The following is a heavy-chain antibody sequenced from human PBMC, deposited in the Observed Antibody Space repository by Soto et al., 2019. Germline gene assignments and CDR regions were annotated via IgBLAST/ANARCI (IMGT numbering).Heavy chain of an antibody. CDR2: INPNSGGT. V-gene: IGHV1-2*02. J-gene: IGHJ5*02. D-gene: IGHD2-2*01. CDR3: ARPIVPAARSPSFDP. Sequence: QVQLVQSGAEVKKPGASVKVSCKASGYTFTGYYMHWVRQAPGQGLEWMGWINPNSGGTNYAQKFQGRVTMTRNTSISTAYMELSSLRSEDTAVYYCARPIVPAARSPSFDPWGQGTLVTVSS. CDR1: GYTFTGYY.